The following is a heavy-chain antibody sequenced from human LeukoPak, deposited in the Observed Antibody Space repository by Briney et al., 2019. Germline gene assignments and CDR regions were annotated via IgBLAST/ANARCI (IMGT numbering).Heavy chain of an antibody. Sequence: GGSLRLSCAASGFTFDNYSTHWVRQAPGKGLEWVSGISWNSGNTGFADSVKGRFTISRDNAENSLYLRLNSLTPEDTAFYFCAKDMNSYGSGSSYNPWGPFDSWGQGTLVTVSS. V-gene: IGHV3-9*01. CDR3: AKDMNSYGSGSSYNPWGPFDS. CDR2: ISWNSGNT. CDR1: GFTFDNYS. D-gene: IGHD3-10*01. J-gene: IGHJ4*02.